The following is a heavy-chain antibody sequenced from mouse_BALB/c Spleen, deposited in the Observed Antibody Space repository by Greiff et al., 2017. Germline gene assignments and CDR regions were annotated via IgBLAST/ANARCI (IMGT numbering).Heavy chain of an antibody. V-gene: IGHV2-9*02. D-gene: IGHD1-1*01. CDR2: IWAGGST. J-gene: IGHJ1*01. CDR3: ARGYYGSSYPWYFDV. CDR1: GFSLTSYG. Sequence: VMLVESGPGLVAPSQSLSITCTVSGFSLTSYGVHWVRQPPGKGLEWLGVIWAGGSTNYNSALMSRLSISKDNSKSQVFLKMNSLQTDDTAMYYCARGYYGSSYPWYFDVWGAGTTVTVSS.